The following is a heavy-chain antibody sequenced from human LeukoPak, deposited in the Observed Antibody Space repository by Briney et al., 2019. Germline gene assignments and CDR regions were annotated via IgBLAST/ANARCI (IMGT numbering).Heavy chain of an antibody. CDR3: ARTYYDYVWGSYRPSYFDY. J-gene: IGHJ4*02. V-gene: IGHV1-18*01. D-gene: IGHD3-16*02. Sequence: ASVKVSCKSSGYTFTSYGIIWVRQAPGQGLEWMGWISAYNGNTNYAQKLQGRVTMTTDTSTSTAYMELRSLRSDDTAVYYCARTYYDYVWGSYRPSYFDYWGQGTLVTVSS. CDR1: GYTFTSYG. CDR2: ISAYNGNT.